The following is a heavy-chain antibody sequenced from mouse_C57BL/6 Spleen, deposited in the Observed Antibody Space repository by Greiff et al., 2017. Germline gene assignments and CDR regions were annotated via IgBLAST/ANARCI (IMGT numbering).Heavy chain of an antibody. J-gene: IGHJ3*01. V-gene: IGHV6-6*01. CDR1: GFTFSDAS. CDR3: TRGDYAPY. D-gene: IGHD2-4*01. Sequence: EVKLMESGGGLVQPGGSMKLSCAASGFTFSDASMDWVRQSPEKGLEWVAEIRNKANNHATYYAESVKGRFTISRDDSKSSVYLQMNSLRAEDTGIYYCTRGDYAPYWGQGTLVTVSA. CDR2: IRNKANNHAT.